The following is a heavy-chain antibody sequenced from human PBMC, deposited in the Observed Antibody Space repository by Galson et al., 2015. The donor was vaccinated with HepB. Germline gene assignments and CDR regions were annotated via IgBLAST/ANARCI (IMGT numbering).Heavy chain of an antibody. CDR1: GGSISSSSYY. CDR2: IYYSGST. Sequence: TLSLTCTVSGGSISSSSYYWGWIRQPPGKGLEWIGSIYYSGSTYYNPSLKSRVTISVDTSKNQFSLKLSSVTAADTAVYYCARHLGYSSSSPDYWGQGTLVTVSS. D-gene: IGHD6-13*01. J-gene: IGHJ4*02. CDR3: ARHLGYSSSSPDY. V-gene: IGHV4-39*01.